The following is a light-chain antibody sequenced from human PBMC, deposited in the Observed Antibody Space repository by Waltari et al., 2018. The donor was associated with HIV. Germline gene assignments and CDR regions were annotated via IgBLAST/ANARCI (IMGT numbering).Light chain of an antibody. V-gene: IGLV3-25*03. CDR1: ALPTKY. CDR2: KDS. Sequence: SYELTQPPSVSVSPGQTARITCSGDALPTKYHYWYQQKPGQAPVLVIYKDSERPSGIPERFSGSSSGTIVTLTISGVQAEDEADYYCQSADSSGTWVFGGGTKLTVL. CDR3: QSADSSGTWV. J-gene: IGLJ3*02.